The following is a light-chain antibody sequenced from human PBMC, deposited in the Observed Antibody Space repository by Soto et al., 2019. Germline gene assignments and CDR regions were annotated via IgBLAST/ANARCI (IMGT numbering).Light chain of an antibody. CDR2: LNSDGSH. CDR3: QTWGTGIHVV. J-gene: IGLJ2*01. CDR1: SGHSSYA. Sequence: QPVLTQSPSASASLGASVKLTCTLSSGHSSYAIAWHQQQPEKGPRHLMKLNSDGSHSKGDGIPDRFSGSSSGAERYLTISSLQSEEEADYYCQTWGTGIHVVFGGGTQLTVL. V-gene: IGLV4-69*01.